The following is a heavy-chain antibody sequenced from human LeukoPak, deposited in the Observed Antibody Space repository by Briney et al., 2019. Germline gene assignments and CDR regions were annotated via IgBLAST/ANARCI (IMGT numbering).Heavy chain of an antibody. J-gene: IGHJ3*01. CDR1: GFTFSSYA. V-gene: IGHV3-30*18. CDR2: ISYDGSNK. CDR3: AKFFTGEYVRAFDV. Sequence: GGSLRLSCAASGFTFSSYAMHWVRQAPGKGLEWVAVISYDGSNKYYADSVKGRFTISRDNSKNTLYLQMNSLRAEDTAAYYCAKFFTGEYVRAFDVWGQGTMVTVSS. D-gene: IGHD3-10*02.